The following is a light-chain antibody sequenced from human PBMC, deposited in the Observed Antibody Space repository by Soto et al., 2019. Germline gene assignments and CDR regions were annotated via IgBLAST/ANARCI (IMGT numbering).Light chain of an antibody. CDR1: QGINTF. Sequence: IQLTQSPSSLSASVGDIVTITCLASQGINTFLAWYQQKAGKAPKLLIYAASTLQSGVPSRFSGSGSGTDFTLTISSLQSEDFATYYCQQLNSYPITFGQGTRLEIK. J-gene: IGKJ5*01. CDR2: AAS. V-gene: IGKV1-9*01. CDR3: QQLNSYPIT.